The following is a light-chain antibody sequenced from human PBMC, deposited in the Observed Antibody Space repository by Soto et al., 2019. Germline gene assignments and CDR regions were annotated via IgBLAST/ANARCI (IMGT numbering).Light chain of an antibody. CDR3: SSYRSGGTFV. CDR1: SSDVGLYDY. Sequence: QSVLTQPASVSGSPGQSITISCTGTSSDVGLYDYVSWYQQHPGKAPQLMIYAVSNRPSGVSNRFSASKSGNTASLTISGLQAEDEADYYCSSYRSGGTFVFGSGTKGTVL. V-gene: IGLV2-14*01. CDR2: AVS. J-gene: IGLJ1*01.